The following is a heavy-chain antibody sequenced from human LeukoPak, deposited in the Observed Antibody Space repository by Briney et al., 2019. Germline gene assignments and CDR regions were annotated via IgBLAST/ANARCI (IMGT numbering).Heavy chain of an antibody. CDR1: GGSISSLNL. CDR2: MYLDGRT. Sequence: SETLSLTCAVSGGSISSLNLWSWLRQPPGKGLEWVGEMYLDGRTDFHPSVRGRVTIFIDKPKNQLSLQLTSVTAADTAVYYCAGLEGRYSTDWFYFFDYWGQGALVTVSS. D-gene: IGHD6-19*01. J-gene: IGHJ4*02. CDR3: AGLEGRYSTDWFYFFDY. V-gene: IGHV4-4*02.